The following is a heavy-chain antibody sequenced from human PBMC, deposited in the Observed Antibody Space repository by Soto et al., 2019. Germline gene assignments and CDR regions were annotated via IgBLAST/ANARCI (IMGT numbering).Heavy chain of an antibody. J-gene: IGHJ4*02. D-gene: IGHD2-21*02. CDR1: AFTFGSYA. Sequence: EVQLLESGGGLAQPGGSLRLSWAASAFTFGSYAMSWVRQAPGKGLEWVSAVSGSGDSTYYADSVKGRFTISRDNSKNTLYLQMNSLRAEDTAVYYCAKGRASDCPGCTQDYWGQGTLVTVSS. V-gene: IGHV3-23*01. CDR3: AKGRASDCPGCTQDY. CDR2: VSGSGDST.